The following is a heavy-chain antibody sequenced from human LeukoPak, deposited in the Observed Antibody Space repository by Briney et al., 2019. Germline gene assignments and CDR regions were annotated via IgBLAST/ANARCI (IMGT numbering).Heavy chain of an antibody. V-gene: IGHV3-21*01. CDR3: ARDRNWNHRDYYYCCGMDV. Sequence: AGSLRLSCAGSGVTFSSYSMNWVRQAPGKGLEWVSYISSSSSYIYYAHSVKGLYNIPRDNAKTSVYLQMNSLRAEDTAVYYCARDRNWNHRDYYYCCGMDVWGQGTTVTVSS. J-gene: IGHJ6*02. CDR1: GVTFSSYS. D-gene: IGHD1-14*01. CDR2: ISSSSSYI.